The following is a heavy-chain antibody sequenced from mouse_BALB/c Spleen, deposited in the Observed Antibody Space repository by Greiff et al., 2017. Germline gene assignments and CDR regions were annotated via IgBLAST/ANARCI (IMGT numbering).Heavy chain of an antibody. CDR3: ARNYDY. Sequence: VQLQQPGAELVMPGASVKMSCKASGYTFTDYWMHWVKQRPGQGLEWIGAIDTSDSYTSYNQKFKGKATLTVDESSSTAYMQLSSLTSEDSAVYYCARNYDYWGQGTTLTVSS. CDR1: GYTFTDYW. J-gene: IGHJ2*01. CDR2: IDTSDSYT. D-gene: IGHD2-1*01. V-gene: IGHV1-69*01.